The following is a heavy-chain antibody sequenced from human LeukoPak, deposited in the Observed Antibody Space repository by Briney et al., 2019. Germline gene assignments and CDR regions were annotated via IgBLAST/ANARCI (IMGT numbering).Heavy chain of an antibody. J-gene: IGHJ1*01. CDR2: LYSGGSI. CDR1: GFTVSSNF. V-gene: IGHV3-53*01. CDR3: ARGENYFHH. Sequence: PGGSLRLSCAASGFTVSSNFISWVRQAPGKGLEWVSVLYSGGSIYYADSVKGRFTISRDNSKNTLYLQMNRLGAEDTAMYYCARGENYFHHWGQGTLVTVSS.